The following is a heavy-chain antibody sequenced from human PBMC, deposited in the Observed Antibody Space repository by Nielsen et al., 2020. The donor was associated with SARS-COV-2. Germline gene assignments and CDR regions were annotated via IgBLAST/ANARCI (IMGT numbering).Heavy chain of an antibody. V-gene: IGHV3-23*01. CDR2: TSASGAST. D-gene: IGHD3-10*01. CDR1: GFTFNIYA. CDR3: AKDDVVRGDAYDI. J-gene: IGHJ3*02. Sequence: LSLTCAASGFTFNIYAMAWVRRAPGRGLEWVSGTSASGASTYYADSVKGRFSISRDNSRNTLYLQMSSLRVEDTAIYFCAKDDVVRGDAYDIWGQGTVVTVSS.